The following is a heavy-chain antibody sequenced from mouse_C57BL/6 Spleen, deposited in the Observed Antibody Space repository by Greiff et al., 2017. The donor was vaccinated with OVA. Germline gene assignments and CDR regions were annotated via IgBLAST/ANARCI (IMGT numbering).Heavy chain of an antibody. CDR2: IYPGDGDT. CDR1: GYAFSSYW. J-gene: IGHJ1*03. CDR3: ARRVVATEYFDV. Sequence: QVQLQQSGAELVKPGASVKISCKASGYAFSSYWMNWVKQRPGKGLEWIGQIYPGDGDTNYNGKFKGKATLTADKSSSTAYMQLSSLTSEDSAVYFCARRVVATEYFDVWGTGTTVTVSS. D-gene: IGHD1-1*01. V-gene: IGHV1-80*01.